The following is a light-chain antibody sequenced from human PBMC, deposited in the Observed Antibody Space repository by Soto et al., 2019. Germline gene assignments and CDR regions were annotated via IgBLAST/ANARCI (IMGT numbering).Light chain of an antibody. CDR2: TNN. CDR1: ISNIGGNT. J-gene: IGLJ2*01. Sequence: QSVLTQPPSASGTPGQRVTISCSRSISNIGGNTVNWYQQLPGTAPKLLMYTNNQRPSGVPDRFSGSKSGTSASLAISGLQSEDEADYYCAAWDDSLNGVVFGGGTKLTVL. CDR3: AAWDDSLNGVV. V-gene: IGLV1-44*01.